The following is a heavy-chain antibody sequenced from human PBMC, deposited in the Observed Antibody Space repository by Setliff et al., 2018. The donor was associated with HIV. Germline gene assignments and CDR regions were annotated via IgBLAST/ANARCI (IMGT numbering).Heavy chain of an antibody. V-gene: IGHV1-69*13. Sequence: SVKVSCKASGGTFSNYAVSWVRQAPGQGLEWMGGIIPMFGTPNYAQKFQGRVTITADESTSTAYMELSSLTSEDTAVYYCARDTHCFDRRDYYFYIDVWGKGTTVTVSS. D-gene: IGHD3-22*01. CDR2: IIPMFGTP. CDR3: ARDTHCFDRRDYYFYIDV. CDR1: GGTFSNYA. J-gene: IGHJ6*03.